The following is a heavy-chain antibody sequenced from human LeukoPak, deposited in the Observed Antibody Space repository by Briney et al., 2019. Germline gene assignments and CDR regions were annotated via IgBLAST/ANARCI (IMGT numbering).Heavy chain of an antibody. CDR3: ARKPIINSAWYYLDF. D-gene: IGHD1-14*01. Sequence: PSETLSLTCTVSGTSVYSTIYYWSWIRQSPGKGLEWIGNIYYSGSPYYNPSLKSRVTMAIDTSKNQFSLKLSSVTAADTAVYYCARKPIINSAWYYLDFWGQGTLVTVSS. V-gene: IGHV4-39*07. CDR2: IYYSGSP. CDR1: GTSVYSTIYY. J-gene: IGHJ4*02.